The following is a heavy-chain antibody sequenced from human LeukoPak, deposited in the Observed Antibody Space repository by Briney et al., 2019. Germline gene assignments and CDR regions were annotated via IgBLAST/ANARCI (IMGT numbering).Heavy chain of an antibody. J-gene: IGHJ6*02. CDR2: MNPNSGNT. CDR3: ARVDSSSWYSGGYYYGMDV. D-gene: IGHD6-13*01. CDR1: GYTFTSYD. V-gene: IGHV1-8*01. Sequence: ASVKVSCKASGYTFTSYDINWVRQATGQGLEWMGWMNPNSGNTGYAQKFQGRVTMTRNTSISTAYMELSSLRSEDTAVYYCARVDSSSWYSGGYYYGMDVWGQGTTVTVSS.